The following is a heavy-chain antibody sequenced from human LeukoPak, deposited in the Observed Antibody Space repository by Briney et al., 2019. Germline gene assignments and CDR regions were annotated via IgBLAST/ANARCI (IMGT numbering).Heavy chain of an antibody. Sequence: PSETLSLTCTVSGGSVSSGSYYWSWIRQPPGMGLEWIGYIYYSGSTNYNPSLKSRVTISVDTSKNQFSLKLSSVTAADTAVYYCARERYYDSSGPFDYWGQGTLVTVSS. V-gene: IGHV4-61*01. D-gene: IGHD3-22*01. CDR2: IYYSGST. CDR1: GGSVSSGSYY. CDR3: ARERYYDSSGPFDY. J-gene: IGHJ4*02.